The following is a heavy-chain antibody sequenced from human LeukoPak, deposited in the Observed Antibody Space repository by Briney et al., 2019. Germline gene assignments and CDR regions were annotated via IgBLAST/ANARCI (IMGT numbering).Heavy chain of an antibody. CDR3: ARDLGGVGGFDY. V-gene: IGHV4-59*01. Sequence: LETLSLICTVSGGSISSYYWSWIRQPPGKGLEGIGYIYYSWSTNYNPSLKSRVTISVDTSKNQFSLKLSSVTAADTAGYHCARDLGGVGGFDYWGQGTLVTVSS. CDR2: IYYSWST. CDR1: GGSISSYY. J-gene: IGHJ4*02. D-gene: IGHD3-10*01.